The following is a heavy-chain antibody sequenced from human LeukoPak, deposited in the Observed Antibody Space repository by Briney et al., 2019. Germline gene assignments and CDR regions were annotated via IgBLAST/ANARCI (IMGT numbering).Heavy chain of an antibody. CDR2: IYYSGST. J-gene: IGHJ3*02. CDR3: ARPALGAFDI. V-gene: IGHV4-39*01. Sequence: SETLSPTCTVSGGSISSSSYYWGWIRQSPGKGLEWIGSIYYSGSTYYNPSLKSRVTISVDTSKNQFSLKVSSVTAAETAVYYCARPALGAFDIWGQGTMVTVSS. CDR1: GGSISSSSYY. D-gene: IGHD2-15*01.